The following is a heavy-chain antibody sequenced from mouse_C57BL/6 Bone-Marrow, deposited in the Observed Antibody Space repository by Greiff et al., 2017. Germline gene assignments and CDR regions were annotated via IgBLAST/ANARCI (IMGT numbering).Heavy chain of an antibody. D-gene: IGHD1-1*01. CDR2: SRNKANDYTT. CDR1: GFTFSDFY. V-gene: IGHV7-1*01. CDR3: ARDAEYYGSMDY. J-gene: IGHJ4*01. Sequence: EVNVVESGGGFVQSGRSLRLSCATSGFTFSDFYMEWVRQAPGKGLEWIAASRNKANDYTTAYSASVKGRFIVSRDTSQSILYLQMNALRAEDTAMYYCARDAEYYGSMDYWGQGTSVTVSS.